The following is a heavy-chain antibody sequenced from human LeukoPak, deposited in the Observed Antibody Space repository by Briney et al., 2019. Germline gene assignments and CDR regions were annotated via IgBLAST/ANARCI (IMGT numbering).Heavy chain of an antibody. V-gene: IGHV4-59*01. CDR3: ARGLRYLDY. D-gene: IGHD3-16*01. J-gene: IGHJ4*02. Sequence: SETLSLTCTVSGGSISSYYWSWIRQPPGKGLEWIGYIYYSGNTDYNPSLKGRVTISIDTSKSQFSLKLSSVSAADTAVYYCARGLRYLDYWGQGTLVTVPS. CDR2: IYYSGNT. CDR1: GGSISSYY.